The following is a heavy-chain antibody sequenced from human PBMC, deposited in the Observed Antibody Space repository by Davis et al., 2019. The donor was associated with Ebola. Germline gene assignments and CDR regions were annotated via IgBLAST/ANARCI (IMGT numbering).Heavy chain of an antibody. CDR3: AREGYCSGGSCYYFDY. V-gene: IGHV3-74*01. D-gene: IGHD2-15*01. Sequence: HTGGSLRLSCAASGFTFSDYYMSWIRQAPGKGLVWVSRINSDGSSTSYADSVKGRFTISRDNAKNTLYLQMNSLRAEDTAVYYCAREGYCSGGSCYYFDYWGQGTLVTVSS. CDR1: GFTFSDYY. CDR2: INSDGSST. J-gene: IGHJ4*02.